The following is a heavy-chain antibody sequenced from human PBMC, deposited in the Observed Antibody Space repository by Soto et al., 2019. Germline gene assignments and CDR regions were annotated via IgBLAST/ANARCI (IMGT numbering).Heavy chain of an antibody. CDR1: GDSISSYY. D-gene: IGHD1-26*01. J-gene: IGHJ4*02. CDR3: AKVDPRVGLTSG. V-gene: IGHV4-4*07. CDR2: VKTTGRT. Sequence: SETLSLTCSVSGDSISSYYWTWFRQPAGKGLEWIGHVKTTGRTNYNPSLESRVTMSVDTFRNQIYLKVVSVTAADTAVYFYAKVDPRVGLTSGWGQGTRVTVSS.